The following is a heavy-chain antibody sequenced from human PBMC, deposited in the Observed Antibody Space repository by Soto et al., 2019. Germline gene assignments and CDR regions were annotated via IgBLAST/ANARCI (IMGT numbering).Heavy chain of an antibody. Sequence: QVQLVESGGGMAQAGTSLRLSCTGSGFTFNSVSQHWVRQGPDKGLEWVAVVSFDGKVTYYADSVKGRFTVSIDISKNTIYLQANSLRPEDTAVYYCAREPYGDSQYFDYWGQGTPVTVSS. V-gene: IGHV3-30*04. J-gene: IGHJ4*02. CDR2: VSFDGKVT. CDR3: AREPYGDSQYFDY. CDR1: GFTFNSVS. D-gene: IGHD2-21*02.